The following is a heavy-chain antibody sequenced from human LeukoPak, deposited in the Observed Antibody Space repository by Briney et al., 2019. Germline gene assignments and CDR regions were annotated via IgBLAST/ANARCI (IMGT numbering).Heavy chain of an antibody. D-gene: IGHD3-10*01. CDR1: GFTFSTHW. CDR2: ISYDGSNK. J-gene: IGHJ5*02. V-gene: IGHV3-30*18. CDR3: AKNGEVLSWFDP. Sequence: GGSLRLSCAVSGFTFSTHWMHWVRQAPGKGLEWVAVISYDGSNKYYADSVKGRFTISRDNSKNTLYLQMNSLRAEDTAVYSCAKNGEVLSWFDPWGQGTLVTVSS.